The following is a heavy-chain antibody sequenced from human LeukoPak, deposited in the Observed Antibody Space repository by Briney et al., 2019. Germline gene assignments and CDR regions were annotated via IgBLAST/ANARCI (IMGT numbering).Heavy chain of an antibody. J-gene: IGHJ4*02. CDR2: IYHSGST. CDR1: GYSISSGYY. D-gene: IGHD6-19*01. Sequence: SETLSLTCTVSGYSISSGYYWGWIRQPPGKGLEWIGSIYHSGSTYYNPSLKSRVTISVDTSKNQFSLKLSSVTAADTAVYYCARDQLYSSGWWPFDYWGQGTLVTVSS. CDR3: ARDQLYSSGWWPFDY. V-gene: IGHV4-38-2*02.